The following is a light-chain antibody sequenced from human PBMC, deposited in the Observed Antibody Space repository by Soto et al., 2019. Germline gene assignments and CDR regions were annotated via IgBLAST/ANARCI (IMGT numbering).Light chain of an antibody. CDR1: QTVTSNF. CDR2: GAS. Sequence: EIVLSQSPGTLSLSPGERATLSCRSCQTVTSNFLAWHQQKPGQTPRLLIYGASSRATGIPDRFSGSGSGTDFTLTISRLEPEDFAVYYCQQHGASPITFGQGTRLEIK. CDR3: QQHGASPIT. J-gene: IGKJ5*01. V-gene: IGKV3-20*01.